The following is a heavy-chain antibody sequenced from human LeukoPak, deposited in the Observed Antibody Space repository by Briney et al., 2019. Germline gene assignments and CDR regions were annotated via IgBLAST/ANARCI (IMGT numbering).Heavy chain of an antibody. J-gene: IGHJ5*02. Sequence: GASVKVSCKTSGYTFTGYYMHWVRQAPGQGLEWMGWINPNSGGTNYAQKFQGRVTMTRDTSISTAYMELSRLRSDDTAVYYCARDFTMIVVAISQVYWFDPWGQGTLVTVSS. CDR2: INPNSGGT. D-gene: IGHD3-22*01. CDR3: ARDFTMIVVAISQVYWFDP. CDR1: GYTFTGYY. V-gene: IGHV1-2*02.